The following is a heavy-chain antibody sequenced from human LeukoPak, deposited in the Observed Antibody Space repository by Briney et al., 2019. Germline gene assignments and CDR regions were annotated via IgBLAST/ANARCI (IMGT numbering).Heavy chain of an antibody. D-gene: IGHD3-10*02. CDR2: ISSSNSTI. CDR3: ARGSNSGRGALDF. CDR1: GFSFNNYA. J-gene: IGHJ4*02. Sequence: GGSLRLSCAASGFSFNNYAMSWVRQAPGKGLEWVSYISSSNSTIYYRDSVKGRFTISRDNAENSLYLQMNSLRAEDTAVYYCARGSNSGRGALDFWGQGTLVTVSS. V-gene: IGHV3-48*04.